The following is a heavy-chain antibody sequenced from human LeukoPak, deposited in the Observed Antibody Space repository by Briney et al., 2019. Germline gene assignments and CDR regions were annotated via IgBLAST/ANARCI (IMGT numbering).Heavy chain of an antibody. CDR2: ISSSGSTI. V-gene: IGHV3-48*03. J-gene: IGHJ4*02. CDR1: GFTFSSYE. Sequence: GGSLRLSCAASGFTFSSYEMNWVRQAPGKGLEWVSYISSSGSTIYYADSVKDRFTISRDNAKNSLYLQMNSPRAEDTAVYYCARGHSSSWYVGYWGQGTLVTVSS. D-gene: IGHD6-13*01. CDR3: ARGHSSSWYVGY.